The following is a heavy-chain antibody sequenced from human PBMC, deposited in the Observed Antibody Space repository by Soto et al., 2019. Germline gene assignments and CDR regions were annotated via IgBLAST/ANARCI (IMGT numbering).Heavy chain of an antibody. D-gene: IGHD2-15*01. CDR1: GFSLSTSGVG. Sequence: SGPTLVNPTQTLTLTCTFSGFSLSTSGVGVGWIRQPPGNALEWLALIYWNDDKRYSPSLKSRLTISKDTSKNQVVLTMTNMDPVDTATYYCAHKVMEKYCSGGSCYSDWFDPWGQGTLVTVSS. J-gene: IGHJ5*02. CDR2: IYWNDDK. V-gene: IGHV2-5*01. CDR3: AHKVMEKYCSGGSCYSDWFDP.